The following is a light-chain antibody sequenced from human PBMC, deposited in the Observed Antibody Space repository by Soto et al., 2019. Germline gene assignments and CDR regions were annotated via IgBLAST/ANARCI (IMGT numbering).Light chain of an antibody. V-gene: IGLV2-8*01. Sequence: QSALTQPPSASGSPGQSVTISCTGTSSDVGKHNFVSWYQQHPGKAPKLLIHEVTKRPSGVPDRFSGSKSGNTASLTVSGLQAEDEVDYYCASYVGGNNIVVFGGGTKLTVL. CDR1: SSDVGKHNF. J-gene: IGLJ2*01. CDR2: EVT. CDR3: ASYVGGNNIVV.